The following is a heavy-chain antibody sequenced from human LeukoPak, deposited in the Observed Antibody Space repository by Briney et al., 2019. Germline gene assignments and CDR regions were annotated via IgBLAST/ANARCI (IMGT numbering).Heavy chain of an antibody. V-gene: IGHV3-7*01. CDR2: INQDGTEK. D-gene: IGHD2-8*01. J-gene: IGHJ4*02. CDR1: GFPFSTYW. Sequence: GGSLRLSCAASGFPFSTYWMSWVRQAPGKGLEWVANINQDGTEKYYVDSVKGRFTISRDYAKNSLYLQMNSLRAEDTAVYYCAKDRGSWCIDYWGQGTLVTVSS. CDR3: AKDRGSWCIDY.